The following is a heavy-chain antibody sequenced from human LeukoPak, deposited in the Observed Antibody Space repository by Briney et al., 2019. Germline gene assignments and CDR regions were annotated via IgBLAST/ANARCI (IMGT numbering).Heavy chain of an antibody. V-gene: IGHV3-48*03. Sequence: GGSLRLSCVASGFTFSSYVMNWVRQAPGKGLEWVSYISRSGSTIYHADSVKGRFTLSRDNAKKSLYLEMKSLRAEDTAVYYCARERETTVTYDAFDIWGLGTMVTVSS. CDR3: ARERETTVTYDAFDI. D-gene: IGHD4-17*01. J-gene: IGHJ3*02. CDR1: GFTFSSYV. CDR2: ISRSGSTI.